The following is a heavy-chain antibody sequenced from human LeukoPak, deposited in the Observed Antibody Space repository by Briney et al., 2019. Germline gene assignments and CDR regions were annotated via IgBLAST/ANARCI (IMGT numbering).Heavy chain of an antibody. CDR3: AREMGVVTAHGIDV. CDR1: GGSISSISSNNYH. V-gene: IGHV4-39*02. J-gene: IGHJ6*02. CDR2: IYYSGST. D-gene: IGHD4-23*01. Sequence: SETLSLTCIVSGGSISSISSNNYHWGWIRQPPGKGLEWIGSIYYSGSTYYNPSLKSRVTISVDTSKNQFTLKLSSVTAADTALYYCAREMGVVTAHGIDVWGQGTTVTVSS.